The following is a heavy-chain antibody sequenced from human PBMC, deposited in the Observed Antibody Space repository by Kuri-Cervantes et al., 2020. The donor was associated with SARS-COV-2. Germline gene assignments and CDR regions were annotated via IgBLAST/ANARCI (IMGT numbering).Heavy chain of an antibody. V-gene: IGHV3-30*02. J-gene: IGHJ4*02. D-gene: IGHD6-13*01. CDR2: IRYDGSNK. CDR3: AKGVAAADH. Sequence: GESLKISCAASGFTFSSYGMHWARRAPGKGLEWVAFIRYDGSNKYYADSVKGRFTISRDNSKNTLYLQMNSLGAEDTAVYYCAKGVAAADHWGQGTLVTVSS. CDR1: GFTFSSYG.